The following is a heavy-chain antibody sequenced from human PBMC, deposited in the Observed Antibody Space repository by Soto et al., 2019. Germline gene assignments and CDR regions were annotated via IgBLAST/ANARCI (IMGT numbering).Heavy chain of an antibody. CDR3: AKGGRQWLVTSDFNY. CDR2: IKPDGSQK. CDR1: GFTFSSYW. V-gene: IGHV3-7*04. J-gene: IGHJ4*02. D-gene: IGHD6-19*01. Sequence: GGSLRLSCAASGFTFSSYWMSWVRQAPGKGLEWVANIKPDGSQKWYADSVKGRFTISRDSSKNTVSLEMTSLRAEDTAVYYCAKGGRQWLVTSDFNYWGQGALVTVSS.